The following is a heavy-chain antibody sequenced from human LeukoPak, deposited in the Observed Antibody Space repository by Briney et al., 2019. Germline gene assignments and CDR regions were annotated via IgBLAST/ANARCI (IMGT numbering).Heavy chain of an antibody. CDR1: GYTFTSYG. D-gene: IGHD6-6*01. CDR3: AREEYCSEYWYFDL. J-gene: IGHJ2*01. CDR2: ISAYNGNT. Sequence: ASVKVSCKASGYTFTSYGISWVRQAPGQGLEWMGWISAYNGNTNYAQKLQGRVTMTTDTSTSTAYMELRSLRSDDTAVYYCAREEYCSEYWYFDLWGRGTLVTVSS. V-gene: IGHV1-18*01.